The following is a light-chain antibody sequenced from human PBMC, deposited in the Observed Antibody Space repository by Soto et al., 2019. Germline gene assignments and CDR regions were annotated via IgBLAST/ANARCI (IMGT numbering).Light chain of an antibody. CDR3: SSYTDTSTDVV. J-gene: IGLJ2*01. CDR1: SSDVGGHNY. Sequence: QSALTQPASVSGSPGQSITISCTGSSSDVGGHNYVSWYQQHPGKAPKLIICEVSNRPSGFSNRFSGSKSGNTASLTISGLQAEDEADYYCSSYTDTSTDVVFGGGTKLTVL. V-gene: IGLV2-14*01. CDR2: EVS.